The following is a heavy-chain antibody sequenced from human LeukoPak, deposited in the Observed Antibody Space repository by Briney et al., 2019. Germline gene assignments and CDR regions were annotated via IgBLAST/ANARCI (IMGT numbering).Heavy chain of an antibody. V-gene: IGHV4-4*09. CDR1: GGSISSYY. CDR2: IYTSGST. Sequence: PSETLSLTCTVSGGSISSYYWSWIRQPPGKGLEWIGYIYTSGSTNYNPSLKSRVTISVDTPKNQFSLKLSSVTAADTAVYYCARRRTLYYYDSSGYSLSNWFDPWGQGTLVTVSS. D-gene: IGHD3-22*01. CDR3: ARRRTLYYYDSSGYSLSNWFDP. J-gene: IGHJ5*02.